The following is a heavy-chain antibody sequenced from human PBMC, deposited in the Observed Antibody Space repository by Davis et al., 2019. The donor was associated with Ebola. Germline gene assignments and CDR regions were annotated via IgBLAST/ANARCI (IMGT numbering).Heavy chain of an antibody. V-gene: IGHV4-4*07. D-gene: IGHD6-13*01. CDR2: IYTSGST. Sequence: PSETLSLTCTVSGGSISSYYWSWIRQPAGKGLEWIGRIYTSGSTNYNPSLKSRVTMSVDTSKNQFSLKLSSVTAADTAVYYCARDSSSWYTEVPCWFDPWGQGTLVTVSS. CDR3: ARDSSSWYTEVPCWFDP. CDR1: GGSISSYY. J-gene: IGHJ5*02.